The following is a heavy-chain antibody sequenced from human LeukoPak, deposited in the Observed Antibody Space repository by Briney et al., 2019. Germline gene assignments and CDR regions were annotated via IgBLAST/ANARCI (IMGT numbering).Heavy chain of an antibody. V-gene: IGHV3-33*06. J-gene: IGHJ4*02. CDR2: IWYDGSNK. D-gene: IGHD3-10*01. CDR3: AKPKLWFGELLDDFDY. CDR1: GFTFSSYG. Sequence: GRSLRLSCAASGFTFSSYGMHWVRQAPGKGLEWVAVIWYDGSNKYYADSVKGRFTISRDNSKNTLYLQMNSLRAEDTAVYYCAKPKLWFGELLDDFDYWGQGTLVTVSS.